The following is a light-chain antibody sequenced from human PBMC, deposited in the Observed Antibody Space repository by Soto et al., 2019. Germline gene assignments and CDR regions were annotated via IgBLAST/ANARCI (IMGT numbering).Light chain of an antibody. Sequence: DIELTQSPSTLAAPVGDRVTITCRASQSISSWLAWYQQKPGKAPKLLIYKAFSLESGVPSRFSGSGSGTEFTLTISSLQPDVIATYYCQQYNSYSPLTFGGGTKV. V-gene: IGKV1-5*03. CDR1: QSISSW. J-gene: IGKJ4*01. CDR3: QQYNSYSPLT. CDR2: KAF.